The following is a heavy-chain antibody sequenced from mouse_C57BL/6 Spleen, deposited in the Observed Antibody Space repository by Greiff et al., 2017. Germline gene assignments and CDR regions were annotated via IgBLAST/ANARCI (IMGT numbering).Heavy chain of an antibody. CDR2: INYDGSST. J-gene: IGHJ1*03. V-gene: IGHV5-16*01. D-gene: IGHD3-3*01. Sequence: EVLLVESEGGLVQPGSSMKLSCTASGFTFSNYYMAWVRQVPEKGLEWVANINYDGSSTYYLDSLKSRFIISRDNAKNILYLQMSRLKSEDTATYYCAGGGGRDWYFDVWGTGTTVTVSS. CDR3: AGGGGRDWYFDV. CDR1: GFTFSNYY.